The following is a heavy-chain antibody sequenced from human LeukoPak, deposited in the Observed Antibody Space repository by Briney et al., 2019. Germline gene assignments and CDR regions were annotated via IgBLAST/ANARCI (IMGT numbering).Heavy chain of an antibody. V-gene: IGHV1-18*01. CDR1: GYTFTNYY. D-gene: IGHD1-7*01. CDR3: AKRAWGAGTAFDY. Sequence: ASVKVSCKASGYTFTNYYINWVRQAPGQGLEWMGWISAYNGNTNYARNLQGRVTMTTDTSTTTAYMELRSLRSDDTAIYYCAKRAWGAGTAFDYWGQGTLVTVSS. CDR2: ISAYNGNT. J-gene: IGHJ4*02.